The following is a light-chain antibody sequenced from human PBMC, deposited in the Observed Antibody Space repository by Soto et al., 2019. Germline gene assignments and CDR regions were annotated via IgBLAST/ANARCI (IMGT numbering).Light chain of an antibody. V-gene: IGLV1-44*01. CDR2: TNN. CDR3: AAWDDILNVYV. Sequence: QSVLTQPPSASGTPGQRVTVSCSGSRSNIGTYPENWYQQLPGTAPKLLINTNNQRPSPSGVSYRCSGSKSGTSASLAISGLQSEDEGDYYCAAWDDILNVYVFGTATKLTVL. CDR1: RSNIGTYP. J-gene: IGLJ1*01.